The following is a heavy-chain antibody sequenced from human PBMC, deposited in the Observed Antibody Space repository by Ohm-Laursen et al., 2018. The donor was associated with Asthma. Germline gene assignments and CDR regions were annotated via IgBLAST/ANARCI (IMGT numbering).Heavy chain of an antibody. CDR2: IIPIFGTA. CDR3: ARDLLSHRLSPMDV. Sequence: GSSVKVSCKASGGTFSSYAISWVRQAPGQGLEWMGGIIPIFGTANYAQKFQGRVTITADESTSTAYMELSSLRSEDTAVYYCARDLLSHRLSPMDVWGQGTTVTVSS. V-gene: IGHV1-69*01. J-gene: IGHJ6*02. CDR1: GGTFSSYA.